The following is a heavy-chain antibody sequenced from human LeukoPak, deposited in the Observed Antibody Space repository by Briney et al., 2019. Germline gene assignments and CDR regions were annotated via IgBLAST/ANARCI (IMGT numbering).Heavy chain of an antibody. J-gene: IGHJ4*02. D-gene: IGHD4-17*01. Sequence: GGSLRLSCAASGFTFSSYWMSWVRQAPGKGLEWVANIKQDGSEKYYVDSVKGRFTISRDIAKNSLYLQMNSLRAEDTAVYYCARFDYGDYDGGYYFDYWGQGTLVTVSS. CDR3: ARFDYGDYDGGYYFDY. CDR2: IKQDGSEK. V-gene: IGHV3-7*01. CDR1: GFTFSSYW.